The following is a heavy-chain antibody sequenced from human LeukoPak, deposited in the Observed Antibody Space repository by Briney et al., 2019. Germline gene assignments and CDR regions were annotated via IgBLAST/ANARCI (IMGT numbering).Heavy chain of an antibody. J-gene: IGHJ4*02. V-gene: IGHV3-30-3*01. Sequence: GGSLRLSCAASGFTFSSYAMHWVRQAPGKGLEWVAVISYDGSNKYYADSVKGRFTISRDNSKNTLYLQMNSLRAEDTAVYYCARADSSGSSWGQGTLVTVSS. CDR3: ARADSSGSS. D-gene: IGHD3-22*01. CDR1: GFTFSSYA. CDR2: ISYDGSNK.